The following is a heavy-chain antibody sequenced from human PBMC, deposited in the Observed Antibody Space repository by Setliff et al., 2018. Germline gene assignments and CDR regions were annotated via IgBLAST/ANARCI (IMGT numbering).Heavy chain of an antibody. CDR1: GSTFSNYW. J-gene: IGHJ4*02. V-gene: IGHV3-7*03. Sequence: GGSLRLSCAASGSTFSNYWMNWVRQAPGKGLEWVANIKQDGSEKNYVDSVKGRFTISRDNARNSLYLQMNSLRAEDTAVYYCAREQFVGDYWGQGTLVTVSS. CDR2: IKQDGSEK. D-gene: IGHD3-10*01. CDR3: AREQFVGDY.